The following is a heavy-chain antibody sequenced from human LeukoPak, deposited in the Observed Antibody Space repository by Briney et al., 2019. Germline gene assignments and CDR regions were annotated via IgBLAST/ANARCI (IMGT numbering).Heavy chain of an antibody. CDR1: GYTFTSYG. Sequence: ASVKVSCKASGYTFTSYGISWVRQAPGQGLEWMGWISAYNGNTNYAQKLQGRVTMTTDTSTSTAYMELRSLRSDDTAVYYCARDPAIVVVVAATSRTEWFDPWGQGTLVTVSS. V-gene: IGHV1-18*01. D-gene: IGHD2-15*01. J-gene: IGHJ5*02. CDR3: ARDPAIVVVVAATSRTEWFDP. CDR2: ISAYNGNT.